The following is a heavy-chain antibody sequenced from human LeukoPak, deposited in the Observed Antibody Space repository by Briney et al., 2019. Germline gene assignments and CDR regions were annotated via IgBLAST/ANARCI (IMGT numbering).Heavy chain of an antibody. V-gene: IGHV4-59*01. CDR2: IYYSGST. Sequence: SETLSLTCTVSGGSISTYYWSWIRQPPGKGLEWIGYIYYSGSTNYNPSLKSRVPTSVDTSKNQFSLKLSSVTAADTAVYYCARDTGTVVDYWGQGTLVTVSS. J-gene: IGHJ4*02. CDR3: ARDTGTVVDY. D-gene: IGHD4-23*01. CDR1: GGSISTYY.